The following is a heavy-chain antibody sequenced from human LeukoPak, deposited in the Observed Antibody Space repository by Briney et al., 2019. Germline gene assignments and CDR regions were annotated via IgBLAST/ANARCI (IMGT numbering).Heavy chain of an antibody. CDR1: GFTFRSYG. J-gene: IGHJ4*02. Sequence: GESLTLSCAASGFTFRSYGMSWVRQAPGKGLEWVTDISGSSGSTYSADSVNGRFTISRDNSNNTLYLQMNSLRAVDTSVYCWAPRGLTGGEDYWGQGTLVTVSS. D-gene: IGHD1-26*01. V-gene: IGHV3-23*01. CDR3: APRGLTGGEDY. CDR2: ISGSSGST.